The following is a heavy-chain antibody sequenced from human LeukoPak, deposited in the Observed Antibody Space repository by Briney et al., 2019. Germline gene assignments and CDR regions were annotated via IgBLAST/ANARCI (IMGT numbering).Heavy chain of an antibody. CDR1: GFTFSDYA. Sequence: PGGSLRLSCAASGFTFSDYAMSWVRQAPGKGLEWVSSISSSSSYIYYADSVKGRFTISRDNAKNSLYLQMNSLRAEDTAVYYCARGGGSYYVVNWGQGTLVTVSS. D-gene: IGHD1-26*01. V-gene: IGHV3-21*01. J-gene: IGHJ4*02. CDR2: ISSSSSYI. CDR3: ARGGGSYYVVN.